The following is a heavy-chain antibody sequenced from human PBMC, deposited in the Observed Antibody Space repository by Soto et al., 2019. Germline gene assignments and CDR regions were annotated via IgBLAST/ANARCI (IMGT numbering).Heavy chain of an antibody. J-gene: IGHJ6*02. CDR2: IGTAGDT. Sequence: GGSLRLSCAASGFTFSSYDMHWVRQATGKGLEWVSAIGTAGDTYYPGSVKGRFTISRENAKNSLYLQMNSLRAEDTAVYYCARDVGYSYGPDYYYYGMDVWGQGTTVTVSS. V-gene: IGHV3-13*01. CDR1: GFTFSSYD. D-gene: IGHD5-18*01. CDR3: ARDVGYSYGPDYYYYGMDV.